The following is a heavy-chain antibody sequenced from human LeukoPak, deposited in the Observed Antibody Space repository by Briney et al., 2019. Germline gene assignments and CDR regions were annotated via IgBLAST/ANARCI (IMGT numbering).Heavy chain of an antibody. CDR1: GFTVSYNY. J-gene: IGHJ4*02. CDR3: ASTPPRYLGYFDY. V-gene: IGHV3-53*01. CDR2: IYSGGST. D-gene: IGHD3-9*01. Sequence: GGSLRLSCAASGFTVSYNYMSWVRQAPGKGLEWVSVIYSGGSTYYADSVKGRFTIFRDNSKNTLYFQMNSLRAEDTAVYYCASTPPRYLGYFDYWGQGTLVTVSS.